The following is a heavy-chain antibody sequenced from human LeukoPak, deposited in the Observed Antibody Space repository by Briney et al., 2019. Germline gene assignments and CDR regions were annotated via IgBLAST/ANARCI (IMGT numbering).Heavy chain of an antibody. CDR1: GGSFSSYY. D-gene: IGHD6-13*01. CDR3: ARDTRAAAGWFDP. J-gene: IGHJ5*02. Sequence: PSETLSLTCAVYGGSFSSYYWSWIRQPPGKGLDWIGYIYYSGSTNYNPSLKSRITISVDTSKNQFSLKLSSVTAADTAVYYCARDTRAAAGWFDPWGQGTLVTVSS. CDR2: IYYSGST. V-gene: IGHV4-59*01.